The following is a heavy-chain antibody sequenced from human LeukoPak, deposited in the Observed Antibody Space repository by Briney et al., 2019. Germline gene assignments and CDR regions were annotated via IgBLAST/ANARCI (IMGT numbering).Heavy chain of an antibody. CDR2: IKQDGGEK. CDR1: GFTFSSYW. D-gene: IGHD3-10*01. Sequence: PGGSLRLSCAASGFTFSSYWMSWVRQAPGKGLEWVANIKQDGGEKYYVDSVKGRFTISRDNAKNSLHLQMNSLRAEDTAVYYCARPITMVRGVNYFDYWGQGTLVTVSS. CDR3: ARPITMVRGVNYFDY. J-gene: IGHJ4*02. V-gene: IGHV3-7*01.